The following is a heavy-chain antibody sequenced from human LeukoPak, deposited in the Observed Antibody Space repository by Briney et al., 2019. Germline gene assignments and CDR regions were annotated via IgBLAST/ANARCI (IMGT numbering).Heavy chain of an antibody. J-gene: IGHJ4*02. D-gene: IGHD3-22*01. CDR2: VTSNGLNT. Sequence: PGGSLRLFCSASGFAFSRYVMYWVRQAPGKGLQFVSAVTSNGLNTYYADSLKGRFIISRDNSKNTLTLQMSSLRPEDTAVYYCVSQYDYDTRGYYPFDYWGEGTLVTVSA. V-gene: IGHV3-64D*09. CDR3: VSQYDYDTRGYYPFDY. CDR1: GFAFSRYV.